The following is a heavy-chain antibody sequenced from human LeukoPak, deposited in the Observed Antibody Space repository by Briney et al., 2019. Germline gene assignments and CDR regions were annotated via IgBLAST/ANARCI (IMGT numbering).Heavy chain of an antibody. D-gene: IGHD3-10*01. CDR2: IYYTGNT. Sequence: PSETLSLTCSVSGGSSSTSTYYWGWIRQPPGKGLEWIGNIYYTGNTYYNPSLESRVSISVDTSKNQFSLKLSSLTAADTAVYYCAKRQSGGLWFNWYFDLWGRGTLVTVSS. CDR3: AKRQSGGLWFNWYFDL. J-gene: IGHJ2*01. V-gene: IGHV4-39*01. CDR1: GGSSSTSTYY.